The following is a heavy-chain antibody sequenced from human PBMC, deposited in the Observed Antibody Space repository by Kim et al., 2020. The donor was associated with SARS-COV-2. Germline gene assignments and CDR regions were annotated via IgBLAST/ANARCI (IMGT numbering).Heavy chain of an antibody. J-gene: IGHJ3*02. Sequence: GGSLRLSCAASGFTFSGSAMHWVRQASGKGLEWVGRIRSNAYSYETAYAASVKGRVTISRDDSKNTAYLQRSSLKTEDTAVYYCASVPGTTLAFWDAFD. CDR3: ASVPGTTLAFWDAFD. V-gene: IGHV3-73*01. CDR1: GFTFSGSA. D-gene: IGHD1-1*01. CDR2: IRSNAYSYET.